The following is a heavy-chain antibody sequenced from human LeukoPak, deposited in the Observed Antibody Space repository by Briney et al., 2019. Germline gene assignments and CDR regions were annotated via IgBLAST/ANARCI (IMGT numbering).Heavy chain of an antibody. V-gene: IGHV5-51*01. CDR3: ARQPWFGELLLYYFDY. J-gene: IGHJ4*02. CDR2: IYPGDSDT. D-gene: IGHD3-10*01. CDR1: GYSFTCYW. Sequence: GESLKISCKGSGYSFTCYWIGWVRQMPGKGLEWMGIIYPGDSDTRYSPSFQGQVTISADKSISTAYLQWSSLKASDTAMYYCARQPWFGELLLYYFDYWGQGTLVTVSS.